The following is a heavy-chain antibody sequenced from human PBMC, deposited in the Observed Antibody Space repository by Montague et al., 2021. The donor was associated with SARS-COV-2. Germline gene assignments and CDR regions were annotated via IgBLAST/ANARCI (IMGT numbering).Heavy chain of an antibody. CDR1: GGSFSGYY. CDR2: INHSGST. V-gene: IGHV4-34*01. CDR3: ARDSIAAAGTDY. D-gene: IGHD6-13*01. Sequence: SETLSLTCAVYGGSFSGYYWSWIRQPPGKGLEWIGEINHSGSTXXXPSXKGRVTISVDTSKNQFSLKLSSVTAADTAVYYCARDSIAAAGTDYWGQGTLVTVSS. J-gene: IGHJ4*02.